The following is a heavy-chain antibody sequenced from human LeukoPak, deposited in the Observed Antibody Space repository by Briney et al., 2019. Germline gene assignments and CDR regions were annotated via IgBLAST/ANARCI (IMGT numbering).Heavy chain of an antibody. Sequence: GRSLRLSCAASGFTFSSYAMHWVRQAPGKGLEWVAVISYDGSNKYYADSVKGRFTISRDNSKNMLYLQMNSLRAEDTAVYYCARDTPPWSGYYGMDVWGQGTTVTVSS. CDR2: ISYDGSNK. J-gene: IGHJ6*02. V-gene: IGHV3-30-3*01. CDR3: ARDTPPWSGYYGMDV. D-gene: IGHD2-15*01. CDR1: GFTFSSYA.